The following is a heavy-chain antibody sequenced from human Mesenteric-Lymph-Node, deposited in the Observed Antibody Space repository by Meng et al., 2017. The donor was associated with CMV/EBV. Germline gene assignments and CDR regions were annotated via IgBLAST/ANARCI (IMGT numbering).Heavy chain of an antibody. J-gene: IGHJ4*02. CDR2: MNGDGSST. D-gene: IGHD2-2*01. CDR3: ASDGSSRGLDYFDY. V-gene: IGHV3-74*01. CDR1: GFTLSNYW. Sequence: GESLKISCAASGFTLSNYWMHWVRQGPGKGLVWVSRMNGDGSSTTYADSVKGRFTISRDNTKNTLYLNMSNLIAEDTAVYYCASDGSSRGLDYFDYWGQGTLVTVSS.